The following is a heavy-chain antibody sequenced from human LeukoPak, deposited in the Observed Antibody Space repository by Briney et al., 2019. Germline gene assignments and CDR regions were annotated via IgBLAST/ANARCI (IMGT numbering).Heavy chain of an antibody. Sequence: ASVKVSCKASGYTFTGYYMHWVRQAPGQGLEWMGWINPNSGGTNYAQKFQGRVTMTRDTSISTAYMELSRLRSDDTAVYYCARALYYYDSSGYYFNWFDPWGQGTLVTVSS. J-gene: IGHJ5*02. V-gene: IGHV1-2*02. D-gene: IGHD3-22*01. CDR3: ARALYYYDSSGYYFNWFDP. CDR1: GYTFTGYY. CDR2: INPNSGGT.